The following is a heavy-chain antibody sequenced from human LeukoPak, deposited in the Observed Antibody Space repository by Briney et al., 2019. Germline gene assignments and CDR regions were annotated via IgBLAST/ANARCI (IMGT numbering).Heavy chain of an antibody. Sequence: ASVKVSCKASGYSFTGYYLHWVRQAPGQGLEWMRWINPDSGDTNYLQQFQGRVTMTRDTSITTAYMELSRLRSDDTAVYYCTRDLLGGSGTFDPWGQGTLVTVSS. CDR2: INPDSGDT. CDR3: TRDLLGGSGTFDP. CDR1: GYSFTGYY. V-gene: IGHV1-2*02. D-gene: IGHD3-10*01. J-gene: IGHJ5*02.